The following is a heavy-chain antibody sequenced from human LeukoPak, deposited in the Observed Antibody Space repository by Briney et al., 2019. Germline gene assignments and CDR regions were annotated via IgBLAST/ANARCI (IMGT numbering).Heavy chain of an antibody. CDR1: GYSFTSYW. CDR2: IRYDGSNK. J-gene: IGHJ4*02. CDR3: ARLATHGDY. V-gene: IGHV3-30*02. D-gene: IGHD5-24*01. Sequence: GESLKISFKGSGYSFTSYWIGWVRQMPGKGLEWVAFIRYDGSNKYYSDSVKGRFTISRENSKNTLYLQMNSLRAEDTAVYYCARLATHGDYWGQGTLVTVSS.